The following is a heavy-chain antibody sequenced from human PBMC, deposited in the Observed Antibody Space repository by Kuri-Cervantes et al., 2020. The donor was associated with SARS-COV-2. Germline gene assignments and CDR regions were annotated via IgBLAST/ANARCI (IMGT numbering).Heavy chain of an antibody. CDR1: GGSVSSGSYY. D-gene: IGHD6-13*01. CDR2: INHSGST. V-gene: IGHV4-61*01. J-gene: IGHJ6*02. Sequence: GSLRLSCTVSGGSVSSGSYYWSWIRQPPGKGLEWIGEINHSGSTNYNPSLKSRVTISVDTSKNQFSLKLSSVTAADTAVYYCARDRVAARNSWGENESYYYYGMDVWGQGTTVTVSS. CDR3: ARDRVAARNSWGENESYYYYGMDV.